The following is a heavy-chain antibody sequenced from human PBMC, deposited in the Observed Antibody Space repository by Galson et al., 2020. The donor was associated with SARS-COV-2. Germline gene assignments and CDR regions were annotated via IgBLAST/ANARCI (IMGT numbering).Heavy chain of an antibody. CDR1: GFTFSNHW. CDR3: ARGDMGNDYFDY. CDR2: IYSEGSST. J-gene: IGHJ4*02. Sequence: GGSMRLSCAVSGFTFSNHWIHWVRQAPGKGLVWVSRIYSEGSSTSYADSVKGRFTISGDNAKNTLYLQMNSLRAEDTAVYYCARGDMGNDYFDYWGQGTLVTVSS. D-gene: IGHD7-27*01. V-gene: IGHV3-74*01.